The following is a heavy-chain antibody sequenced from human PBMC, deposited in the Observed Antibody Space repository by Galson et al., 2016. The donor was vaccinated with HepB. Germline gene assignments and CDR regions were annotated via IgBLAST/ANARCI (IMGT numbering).Heavy chain of an antibody. V-gene: IGHV4-59*01. J-gene: IGHJ4*02. CDR3: ARAPLGSGWYQEDY. CDR2: IYYSGST. Sequence: SETLSLTCTVSGDSITNFYWSWIRQPPGKGLDWIGYIYYSGSTSYNPSLKRRVAMSLDTSKHQFSLKLSSVTAADTALYYCARAPLGSGWYQEDYWGQGILVTVSS. CDR1: GDSITNFY. D-gene: IGHD6-19*01.